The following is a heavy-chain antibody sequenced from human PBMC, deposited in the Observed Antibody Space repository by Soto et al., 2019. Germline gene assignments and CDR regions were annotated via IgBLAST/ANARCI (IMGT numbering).Heavy chain of an antibody. V-gene: IGHV3-48*01. Sequence: EVQLVESGGGLVQPGGSLRLSCAASGFTFSSYSMNWVRQAPGKGLEWVSYISSSSSTIYYADSVKGRFTISRDNAENSPYLQMNSLRAEDTAVYYCARGRRSGIDAFDLWGQGTMVTVSS. CDR3: ARGRRSGIDAFDL. D-gene: IGHD1-26*01. J-gene: IGHJ3*01. CDR2: ISSSSSTI. CDR1: GFTFSSYS.